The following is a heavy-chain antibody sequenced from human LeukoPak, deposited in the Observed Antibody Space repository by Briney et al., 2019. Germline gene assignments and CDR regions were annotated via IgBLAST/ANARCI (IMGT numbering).Heavy chain of an antibody. J-gene: IGHJ4*02. Sequence: TGGSLRLSCAASGFTFSSYWMSWVRQAPGKGLEWVANIKQDGSEKYYVDSVKGRFTISRDNAKNSLYLQMNSLRAEDTAVYYCARPYSSSWGYFDYWGQGTLVTVSS. CDR3: ARPYSSSWGYFDY. CDR2: IKQDGSEK. D-gene: IGHD6-13*01. V-gene: IGHV3-7*01. CDR1: GFTFSSYW.